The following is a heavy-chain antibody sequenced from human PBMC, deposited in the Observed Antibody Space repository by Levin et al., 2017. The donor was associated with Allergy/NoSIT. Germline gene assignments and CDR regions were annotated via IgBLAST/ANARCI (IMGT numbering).Heavy chain of an antibody. CDR3: ARQCTQDYYYYMEV. CDR2: IYPGDSDT. J-gene: IGHJ6*03. V-gene: IGHV5-51*01. D-gene: IGHD2-8*01. Sequence: GESLKISCQGSGYSFTSYWIGWVRQMPGKGLEWMGIIYPGDSDTRYSPSFQGQVTISANKSISTAYLQWSSLKASDTAIYYCARQCTQDYYYYMEVWGKGTTVTVSS. CDR1: GYSFTSYW.